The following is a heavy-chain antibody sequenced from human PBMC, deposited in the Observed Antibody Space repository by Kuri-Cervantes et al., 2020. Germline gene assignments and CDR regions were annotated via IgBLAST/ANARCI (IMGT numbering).Heavy chain of an antibody. CDR3: ASDYYGSGSYYQLYYYYGMDV. CDR1: GFTFSRYW. D-gene: IGHD3-10*01. V-gene: IGHV3-7*01. Sequence: GGSLRLSCAASGFTFSRYWMIWVRQTPGKGLEWVASINHDGSEQYYLDSVKGRFTFSRDNAKNSLFLQMNSLRDEDTAVYYCASDYYGSGSYYQLYYYYGMDVWGQGTTVTVSS. CDR2: INHDGSEQ. J-gene: IGHJ6*02.